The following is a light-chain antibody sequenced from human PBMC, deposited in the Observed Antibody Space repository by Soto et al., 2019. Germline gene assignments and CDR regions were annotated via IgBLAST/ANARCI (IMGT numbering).Light chain of an antibody. J-gene: IGKJ1*01. CDR2: GAS. Sequence: MVTQYAVPRAVSPGERVTLACRAGESVRRNLAWSPPKPRQTPRLPIYGASTRATGIPDRLSGSESGTEFPLPLSRMAPGDFAMFYCQRWETLRTFGQGTKVDIK. CDR1: ESVRRN. CDR3: QRWETLRT. V-gene: IGKV3D-15*01.